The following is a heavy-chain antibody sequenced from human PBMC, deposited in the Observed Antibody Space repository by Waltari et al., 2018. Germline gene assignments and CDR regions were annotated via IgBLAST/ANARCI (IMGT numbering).Heavy chain of an antibody. Sequence: QVQLQESGPGLVKPSETLSLPCTVSGGSISSYYWSWIRQPPGKGLEWIGYIYYSGSTNYNPSLKSRVTISVDTSKNQFSLKLSSVTAADTAVYYCARGGITMVRGVIIRDYYYYYMDVWGKGTTVTISS. CDR3: ARGGITMVRGVIIRDYYYYYMDV. CDR2: IYYSGST. J-gene: IGHJ6*03. CDR1: GGSISSYY. V-gene: IGHV4-59*08. D-gene: IGHD3-10*01.